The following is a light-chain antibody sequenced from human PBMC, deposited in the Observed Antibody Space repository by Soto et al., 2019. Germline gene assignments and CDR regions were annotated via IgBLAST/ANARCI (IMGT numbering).Light chain of an antibody. CDR3: QQYGSSPPYT. CDR2: GAS. J-gene: IGKJ2*01. Sequence: EIVLTQSPGTLSLSPGERATLSCRASQSVSSSYLAWYQQKPGQAPRLLLYGASSRATGIPDRFSGSGSGTDFTLTISRLGPEDFAVYYCQQYGSSPPYTFGQGTKLEIK. CDR1: QSVSSSY. V-gene: IGKV3-20*01.